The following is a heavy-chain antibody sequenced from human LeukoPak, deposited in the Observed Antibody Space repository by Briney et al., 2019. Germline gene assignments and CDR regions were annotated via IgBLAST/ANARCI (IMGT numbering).Heavy chain of an antibody. CDR2: ISTGSTYI. Sequence: PGGSLRLSCAASGFTFSRYSMNWVRQAPGKGLEWVSSISTGSTYIYYADSVKGRFTIPRDNAKNSLYLQMNSLRVEDTAVYYCARDSELSVAGVGATMYYWGQGTLVTVSS. D-gene: IGHD1-26*01. CDR1: GFTFSRYS. V-gene: IGHV3-21*01. CDR3: ARDSELSVAGVGATMYY. J-gene: IGHJ4*02.